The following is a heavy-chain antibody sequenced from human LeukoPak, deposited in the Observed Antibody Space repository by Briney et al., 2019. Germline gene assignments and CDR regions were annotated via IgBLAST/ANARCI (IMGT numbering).Heavy chain of an antibody. CDR1: GGSISSYY. V-gene: IGHV4-59*08. CDR2: IYYSGST. CDR3: ARWDDSYWAFGT. D-gene: IGHD4-11*01. Sequence: SETLSLTCTVSGGSISSYYWSWIRQPPGKGLEWIGYIYYSGSTNYSPSLKSRVTISVDTSKNQFSLKLSSVTAADTAVYYCARWDDSYWAFGTWGPGTLVTVSS. J-gene: IGHJ5*02.